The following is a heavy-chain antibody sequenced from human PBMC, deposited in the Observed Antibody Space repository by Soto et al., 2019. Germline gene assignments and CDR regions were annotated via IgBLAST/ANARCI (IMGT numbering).Heavy chain of an antibody. CDR2: IIPIFGTA. D-gene: IGHD2-15*01. V-gene: IGHV1-69*13. CDR3: ARDCSGGSCYSGYYYYGMDV. CDR1: GGTFSSYA. J-gene: IGHJ6*02. Sequence: ASVKVSCKASGGTFSSYAISWVRQAPGQGLEWMGGIIPIFGTANYAQKFQGRVTITADESTSTAYMELSSLRSEDTAVYYCARDCSGGSCYSGYYYYGMDVWGQGTTVTVSS.